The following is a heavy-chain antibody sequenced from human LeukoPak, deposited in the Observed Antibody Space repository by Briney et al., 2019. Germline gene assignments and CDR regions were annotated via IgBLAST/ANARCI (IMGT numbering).Heavy chain of an antibody. CDR3: AREFPGGSRGFDY. Sequence: ASVKVSCKASGYTFTGYYMHWVRQAPGQGLEWMGWINPNSGSTSYAQKFQGRVTMTRDTSTSTVYMEVSSLTSGETAVFFCAREFPGGSRGFDYWGQGTLVAVSS. CDR1: GYTFTGYY. D-gene: IGHD3-22*01. V-gene: IGHV1-46*01. CDR2: INPNSGST. J-gene: IGHJ4*02.